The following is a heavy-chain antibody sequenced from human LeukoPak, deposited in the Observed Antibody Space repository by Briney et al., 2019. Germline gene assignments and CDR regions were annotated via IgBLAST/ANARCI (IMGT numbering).Heavy chain of an antibody. Sequence: PSGTLSLTCTVSGGSVRSGNYFWSWIRQPPGKALEWIGHIYYSGSTKYNPSLKSRVTISVDTSKNQFSLKLSSLTAADTAVYYCAREFALTTATAHYFDYWGQGTLVTVSS. CDR3: AREFALTTATAHYFDY. V-gene: IGHV4-61*01. D-gene: IGHD4-17*01. J-gene: IGHJ4*02. CDR2: IYYSGST. CDR1: GGSVRSGNYF.